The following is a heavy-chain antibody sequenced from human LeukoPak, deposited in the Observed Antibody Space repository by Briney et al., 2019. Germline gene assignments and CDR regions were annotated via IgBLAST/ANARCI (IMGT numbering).Heavy chain of an antibody. V-gene: IGHV3-23*01. Sequence: GRSLRLSRAASGFTFSNYAMTCVRQAPGKGLEWVSGISGNAESTYYTDSVKVRFTISRDNTRNTMYMQMNNLRAEGTAVYYCAKDSILLWFGGWGEGYFDPWGEGTLVTVSS. CDR1: GFTFSNYA. J-gene: IGHJ5*02. CDR2: ISGNAEST. D-gene: IGHD3-10*01. CDR3: AKDSILLWFGGWGEGYFDP.